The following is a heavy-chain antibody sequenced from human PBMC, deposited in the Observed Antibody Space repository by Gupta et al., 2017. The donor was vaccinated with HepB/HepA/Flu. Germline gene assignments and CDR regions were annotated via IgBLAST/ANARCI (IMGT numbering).Heavy chain of an antibody. CDR2: IRDKANSYAT. Sequence: EVQLVESGGGLVQHGGALKLSCAASGFTFSGFAMHWVRQASGKGLEWVGRIRDKANSYATAYAASVKGRFTISRDDSENTAYLQMNSLKTEDTAMYYCTTAESGYVDYWGQGTLVTVSS. V-gene: IGHV3-73*01. CDR1: GFTFSGFA. J-gene: IGHJ4*02. CDR3: TTAESGYVDY. D-gene: IGHD1-26*01.